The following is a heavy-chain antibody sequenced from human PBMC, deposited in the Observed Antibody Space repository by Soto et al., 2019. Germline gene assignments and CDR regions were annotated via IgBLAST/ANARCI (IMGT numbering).Heavy chain of an antibody. Sequence: QAQLVESGGGVVQPGRSLRLSCAASGFTFSTYGMHWVRQAPGKGLEWVAVISYDGSNKYYADSVKGRFTISRDNSKNTVYVQMNSLRVEDTAVYYCAKVEGGDEIWGQGTMVTVSS. V-gene: IGHV3-30*18. CDR2: ISYDGSNK. D-gene: IGHD2-21*02. CDR1: GFTFSTYG. CDR3: AKVEGGDEI. J-gene: IGHJ3*02.